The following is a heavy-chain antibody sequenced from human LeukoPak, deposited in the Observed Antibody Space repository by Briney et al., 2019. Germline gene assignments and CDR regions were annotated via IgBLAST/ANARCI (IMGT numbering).Heavy chain of an antibody. CDR3: ATWSVDTAIPGNY. D-gene: IGHD5-18*01. V-gene: IGHV4-34*01. Sequence: PSETLSLTCAVYGGSFSGYYWSWIRQPPGKGLEWIGEINHSGSTNYNPSLKSRVTISVDTSKDQFTLKLSSVTAADTAVYYCATWSVDTAIPGNYWGQGTLVTVSS. CDR2: INHSGST. CDR1: GGSFSGYY. J-gene: IGHJ4*02.